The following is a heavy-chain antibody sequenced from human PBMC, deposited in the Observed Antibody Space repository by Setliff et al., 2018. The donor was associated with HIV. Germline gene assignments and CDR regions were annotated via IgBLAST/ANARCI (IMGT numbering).Heavy chain of an antibody. CDR1: GFTFSNYA. CDR2: ISGNGGKT. V-gene: IGHV3-23*01. J-gene: IGHJ4*02. CDR3: ARGVFDY. Sequence: GESLKISCAASGFTFSNYAMAWVRQAPGKGLEWVSVISGNGGKTYFADSVKGRFTISRDNSKNTLYLQMNSLRAEDTAVYYCARGVFDYWGQGALVTVS.